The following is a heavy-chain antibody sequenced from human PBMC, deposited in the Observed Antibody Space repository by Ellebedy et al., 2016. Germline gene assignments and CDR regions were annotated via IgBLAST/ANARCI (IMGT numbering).Heavy chain of an antibody. V-gene: IGHV3-23*01. J-gene: IGHJ4*02. CDR1: GFTFSSYA. Sequence: GESLKISCAASGFTFSSYAMSWVRQAPGKGLEWVSAISGSGGSTYYADSVKGRFTISRDNSKDTLYLQMNSLRAEDTAVYYCAKDWYYDSNSGFDYWGQGTLVTVSS. D-gene: IGHD3-22*01. CDR2: ISGSGGST. CDR3: AKDWYYDSNSGFDY.